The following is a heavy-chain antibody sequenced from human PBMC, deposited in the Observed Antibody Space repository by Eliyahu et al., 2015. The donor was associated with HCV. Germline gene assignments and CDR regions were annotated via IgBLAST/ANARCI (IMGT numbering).Heavy chain of an antibody. Sequence: QVTLKESGPVLVRPTETLTLTCTVSGFSLNNDEMGVNWIRQAPGKALEWLXHIFLTDEKSYSSSLKSRLTISKDPSKSQVVLSLTNMDPVDTGTYYCARTRWDYGDYFYYNSMDAWGQGITVXVSS. V-gene: IGHV2-26*01. CDR2: IFLTDEK. CDR3: ARTRWDYGDYFYYNSMDA. D-gene: IGHD4-17*01. CDR1: GFSLNNDEMG. J-gene: IGHJ6*02.